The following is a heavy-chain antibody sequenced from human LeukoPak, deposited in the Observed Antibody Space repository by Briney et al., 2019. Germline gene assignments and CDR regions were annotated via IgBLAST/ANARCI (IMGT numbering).Heavy chain of an antibody. V-gene: IGHV1-24*01. J-gene: IGHJ4*02. D-gene: IGHD3-10*01. CDR2: FDPEDGET. CDR1: GYTLTELS. Sequence: ASVKVSCKVSGYTLTELSMHWVRQAPGKGLEWMGGFDPEDGETIYALKFQGRVTMTEDTSTDTAYMELSSLRSEDTAVYYCATDTHNKGEYYFDYWGQGTLVTVSS. CDR3: ATDTHNKGEYYFDY.